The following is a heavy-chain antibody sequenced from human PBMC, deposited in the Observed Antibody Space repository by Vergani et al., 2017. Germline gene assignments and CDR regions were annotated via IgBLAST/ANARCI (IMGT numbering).Heavy chain of an antibody. V-gene: IGHV3-23*01. D-gene: IGHD1-26*01. J-gene: IGHJ5*01. CDR1: GFRFPGYA. Sequence: EVQLLESGGGLVQPGGSLRLSCEASGFRFPGYAMSWVRQAPGKGLEWVSSVSVSSATPYYADSVKGRFIISRDNSKNTLHLQMNSLRADDTAVYYFTKSAAVSMNSRNWFESWGQGTHVTVS. CDR2: VSVSSATP. CDR3: TKSAAVSMNSRNWFES.